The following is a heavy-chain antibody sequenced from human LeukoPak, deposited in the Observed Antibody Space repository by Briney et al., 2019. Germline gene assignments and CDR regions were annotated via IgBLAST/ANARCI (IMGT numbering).Heavy chain of an antibody. CDR2: IYTSGST. V-gene: IGHV4-4*07. CDR1: GGSISSYY. J-gene: IGHJ4*02. D-gene: IGHD3-3*01. Sequence: SETLSLTCTVSGGSISSYYWSWIRQPAGKELEWMGRIYTSGSTNYNPSLKSGGTMSVDTSKNQFSLKLSSVTAADTAVYYCARTIFGVVMGQFVDWGQGTLVTVSS. CDR3: ARTIFGVVMGQFVD.